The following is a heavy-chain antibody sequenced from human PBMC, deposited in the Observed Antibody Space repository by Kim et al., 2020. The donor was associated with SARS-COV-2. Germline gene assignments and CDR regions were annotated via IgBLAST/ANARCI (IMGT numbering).Heavy chain of an antibody. CDR3: ARVPPAVSSSPFDY. D-gene: IGHD6-6*01. Sequence: DSVKGRFTISRDNAKNSLYLQMNSLRAEDTAVYYCARVPPAVSSSPFDYWGQGTLVTVSS. V-gene: IGHV3-7*01. J-gene: IGHJ4*02.